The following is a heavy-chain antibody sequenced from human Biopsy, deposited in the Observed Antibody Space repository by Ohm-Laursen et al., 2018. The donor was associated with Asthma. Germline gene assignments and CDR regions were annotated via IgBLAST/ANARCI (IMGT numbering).Heavy chain of an antibody. CDR1: GRHFGSYN. Sequence: SLRLSCTASGRHFGSYNMHWARQAPGKGLEWVAVITFDGSTQHYGDSVKGRFTISRHNSKNMLFLQMSSLRAEDTAVYYCLRDTLGYYFDIWGQGTQVTVSS. V-gene: IGHV3-30-3*01. D-gene: IGHD6-13*01. J-gene: IGHJ4*02. CDR3: LRDTLGYYFDI. CDR2: ITFDGSTQ.